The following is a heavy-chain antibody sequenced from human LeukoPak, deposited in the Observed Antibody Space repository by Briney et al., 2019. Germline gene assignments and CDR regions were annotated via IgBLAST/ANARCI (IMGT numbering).Heavy chain of an antibody. J-gene: IGHJ4*02. V-gene: IGHV3-48*03. CDR2: ISSSGSTI. CDR1: GFTSSSYA. Sequence: GGSLRLSCAASGFTSSSYAMNWVRQAPGKGLEWVSYISSSGSTIYYADSVKGRFTISRDNAKNSLYLQMNSLRAEDTAVYYCERALYYDFWSGSIDYWGQGTLVTVSS. CDR3: ERALYYDFWSGSIDY. D-gene: IGHD3-3*01.